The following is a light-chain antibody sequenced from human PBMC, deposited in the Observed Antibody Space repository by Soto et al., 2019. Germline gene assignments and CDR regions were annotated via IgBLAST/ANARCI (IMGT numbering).Light chain of an antibody. V-gene: IGLV2-11*01. CDR2: DVS. CDR3: CSYAGGHTSLL. CDR1: ISDVGGYNY. J-gene: IGLJ2*01. Sequence: QSALTQPASVSGSPGQSVTISCTGTISDVGGYNYVSWYQQHPGTVPKLMIYDVSNRPSGVPDRFSGSKSGNTASLTISGLQAEDEADYYCCSYAGGHTSLLFGGGTKLTVL.